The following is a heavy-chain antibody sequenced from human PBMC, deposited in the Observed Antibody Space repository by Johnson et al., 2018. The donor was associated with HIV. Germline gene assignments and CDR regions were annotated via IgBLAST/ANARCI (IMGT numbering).Heavy chain of an antibody. V-gene: IGHV3-38-3*01. D-gene: IGHD5-24*01. J-gene: IGHJ3*02. Sequence: VQLEESRGVLVQPGGSLRLSCAASGFTVSSNEMSWVRQAPGKGLEWVSSISGGSTYYADSRKGRFTISRDNSKNTLYLQMNSLRAEDTAVYYCARDRRLADAFDIWGQGTMVTVSS. CDR2: ISGGST. CDR3: ARDRRLADAFDI. CDR1: GFTVSSNE.